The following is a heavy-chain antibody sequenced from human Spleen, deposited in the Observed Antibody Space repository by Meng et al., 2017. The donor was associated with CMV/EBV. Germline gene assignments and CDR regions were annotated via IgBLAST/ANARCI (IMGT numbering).Heavy chain of an antibody. J-gene: IGHJ4*02. CDR3: ARAPAVAGRYYFDY. D-gene: IGHD6-13*01. CDR1: GFTFSRHW. V-gene: IGHV3-7*04. CDR2: IKQDGSEK. Sequence: GGSLRLSCAASGFTFSRHWMRWVRQAPGKGLEWVANIKQDGSEKYYVDSVKGRFTISRDNAKNSVYLQMNSLRAEDTAVYYCARAPAVAGRYYFDYWGQGTLVTVSS.